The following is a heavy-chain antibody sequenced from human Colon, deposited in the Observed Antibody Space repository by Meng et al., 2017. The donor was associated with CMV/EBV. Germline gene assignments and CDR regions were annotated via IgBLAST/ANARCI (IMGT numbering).Heavy chain of an antibody. Sequence: GGSLRLSCAASGFTFASSAMTWVRQAPGKGLEWVSFISGSGSSTDYADSVKGRFTISRDNSKNMLYLQMNSLRAEDAAVYYCAKDGRYCSSASCYILPGYFYAMDVWGQGTTVTRLL. V-gene: IGHV3-23*01. CDR3: AKDGRYCSSASCYILPGYFYAMDV. J-gene: IGHJ6*02. CDR2: ISGSGSST. D-gene: IGHD2-2*02. CDR1: GFTFASSA.